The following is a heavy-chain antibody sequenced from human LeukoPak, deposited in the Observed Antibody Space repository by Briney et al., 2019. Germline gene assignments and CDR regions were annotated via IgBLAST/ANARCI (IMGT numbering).Heavy chain of an antibody. CDR3: ARRPGSPYCSSTSCPSHFDY. D-gene: IGHD2-2*01. Sequence: GESLKISCKGSGYSFTSYWIGWVRQMPGKGLEWMGIIYPGDSDTRYSPSFQGQVTISADKSISTAYLQWSSLKASDTAMYYCARRPGSPYCSSTSCPSHFDYWGQGTLVTVSS. J-gene: IGHJ4*02. V-gene: IGHV5-51*01. CDR2: IYPGDSDT. CDR1: GYSFTSYW.